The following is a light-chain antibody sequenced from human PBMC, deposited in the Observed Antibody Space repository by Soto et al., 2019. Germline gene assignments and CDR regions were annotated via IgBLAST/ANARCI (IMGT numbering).Light chain of an antibody. J-gene: IGLJ2*01. V-gene: IGLV2-8*01. CDR1: SSDVGGYNY. CDR2: EVS. Sequence: QSALTQPPSASGSPGQSVTISCTGTSSDVGGYNYVSWYQQHPGKAPKLMIYEVSKRPSGVPDRFSGSKSGNTASLTVSGLQAEDEADYYCSSYAGSNNVVVFGGGTTLTVL. CDR3: SSYAGSNNVVV.